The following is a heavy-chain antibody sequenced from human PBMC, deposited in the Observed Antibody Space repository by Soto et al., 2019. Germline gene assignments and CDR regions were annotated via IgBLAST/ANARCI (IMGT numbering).Heavy chain of an antibody. J-gene: IGHJ6*02. D-gene: IGHD2-2*01. V-gene: IGHV3-23*01. CDR1: GFTFSSYA. CDR3: ARDVVVPAAIFSGDYYYYGMDA. Sequence: SLRLSCAASGFTFSSYAMSWVRQAPGKGLEWVSAISGSGGSTYYADSVKGRFTISRDNAKNSLYLQMNSLRAEDTAVYYCARDVVVPAAIFSGDYYYYGMDAWGQGTTVTAP. CDR2: ISGSGGST.